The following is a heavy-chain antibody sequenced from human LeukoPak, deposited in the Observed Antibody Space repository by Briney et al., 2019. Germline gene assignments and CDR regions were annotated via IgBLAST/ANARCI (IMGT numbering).Heavy chain of an antibody. V-gene: IGHV3-48*03. J-gene: IGHJ4*02. CDR3: AKDVAYGSGIYYFDY. CDR1: GFTFSSYE. D-gene: IGHD3-10*01. Sequence: GGSLRLSCAASGFTFSSYEMNWVRQAPGKGLEWVSYISSSGSTIYYADSVKGRFTISRDNAKNSLYLQMNSLRAEDTAVYYCAKDVAYGSGIYYFDYWGQGTLVTVSS. CDR2: ISSSGSTI.